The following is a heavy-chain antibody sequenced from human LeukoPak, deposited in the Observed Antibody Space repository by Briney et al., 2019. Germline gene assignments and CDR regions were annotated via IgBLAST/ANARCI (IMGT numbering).Heavy chain of an antibody. CDR1: GFTFSSYA. CDR3: TWLFNDY. CDR2: ISGSGGST. D-gene: IGHD6-19*01. J-gene: IGHJ4*02. Sequence: PGGSLRLSCAASGFTFSSYAMSWVRQAPGKGLEWVSAISGSGGSTYYADSVKGRFTISRDNSKNTLYLQMNNLKTEDTAVYYCTWLFNDYWGQGTLVTVSS. V-gene: IGHV3-23*01.